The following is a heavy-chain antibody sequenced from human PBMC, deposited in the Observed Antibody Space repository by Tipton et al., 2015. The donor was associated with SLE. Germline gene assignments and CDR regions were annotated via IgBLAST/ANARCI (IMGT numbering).Heavy chain of an antibody. V-gene: IGHV3-23*03. CDR1: GFTFSSYA. D-gene: IGHD1-26*01. CDR2: IIYSSGNT. J-gene: IGHJ4*02. CDR3: AKLGPGVGGLRLFYY. Sequence: GSLRLSCAASGFTFSSYAMSWVRQAPGKGLEWVSIIYSSGNTFYVDSVKGRFTISRENSKNTLWLQMNSLRAEDTAVYYCAKLGPGVGGLRLFYYGGQGTLVTGSS.